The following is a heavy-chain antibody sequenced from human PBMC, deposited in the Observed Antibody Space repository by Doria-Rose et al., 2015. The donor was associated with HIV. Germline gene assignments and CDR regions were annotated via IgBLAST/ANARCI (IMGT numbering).Heavy chain of an antibody. CDR1: GVSLSSPGMG. V-gene: IGHV2-26*01. D-gene: IGHD6-13*01. J-gene: IGHJ4*02. Sequence: QWGPVLVKPTETLTLTCTVSGVSLSSPGMGVSWVRQPPGKALEWLANIFSDDEGSYKTSLKSRLTISRATSKRQVVLTMTDMDPVDTATYYCARIKSSRWYHKSYFDFWGQGTLVIVSA. CDR3: ARIKSSRWYHKSYFDF. CDR2: IFSDDEG.